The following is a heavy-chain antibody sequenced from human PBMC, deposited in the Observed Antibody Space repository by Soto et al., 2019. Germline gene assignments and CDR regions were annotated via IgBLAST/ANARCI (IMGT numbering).Heavy chain of an antibody. J-gene: IGHJ4*02. CDR2: ISWNSDNK. Sequence: PGGSLRLSCAASGFTFADHGMHWVRQFPGKGLEWVSGISWNSDNKGYADSVKGRFTISRDNAKNSLYLQMNSLRAEDTALYYCAKDAARIAVTVADYWGQGTLVTVSS. V-gene: IGHV3-9*01. CDR1: GFTFADHG. D-gene: IGHD6-19*01. CDR3: AKDAARIAVTVADY.